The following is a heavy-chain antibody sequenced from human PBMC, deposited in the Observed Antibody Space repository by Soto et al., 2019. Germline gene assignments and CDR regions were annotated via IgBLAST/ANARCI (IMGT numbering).Heavy chain of an antibody. V-gene: IGHV3-30*18. CDR1: GFTFSSYG. CDR3: AKDSVVATIRIYGY. J-gene: IGHJ4*02. CDR2: ISEDGRNK. Sequence: GGSLRLSCAASGFTFSSYGMHWVRQAPGKGLEWVAIISEDGRNKYYADSVKGRFTISRDNSKNTVYLQMNSLRAEDTAVYYCAKDSVVATIRIYGYWGQGTLVTVSS. D-gene: IGHD5-12*01.